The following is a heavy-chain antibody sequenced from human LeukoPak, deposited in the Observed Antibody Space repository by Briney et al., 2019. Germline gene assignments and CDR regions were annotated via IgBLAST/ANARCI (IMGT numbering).Heavy chain of an antibody. CDR1: GFTFNVYT. J-gene: IGHJ3*02. V-gene: IGHV3-21*01. CDR3: ARDGELGSPADAFDI. Sequence: GGSLRLSCAASGFTFNVYTMNWVRQTPGKGLEWVSSISPSSNIIHYRDSVRGRFTISRDNAQNSVFLQMNSLTAEDTALYYCARDGELGSPADAFDIWGQGTMVTVSS. CDR2: ISPSSNII. D-gene: IGHD1-26*01.